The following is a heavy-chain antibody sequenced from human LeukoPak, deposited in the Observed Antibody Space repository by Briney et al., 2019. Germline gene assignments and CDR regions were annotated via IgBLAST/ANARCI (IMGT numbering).Heavy chain of an antibody. J-gene: IGHJ3*02. D-gene: IGHD3-10*01. CDR3: ASNYASGNAGFDI. Sequence: GGSLRLSCAASGFIVTTNYMSWVRQAPGKGLEWVSVMYAGGSPHYVDSVKGRFTISRDKSKNTLYLQMDSLKAEDTAVYYCASNYASGNAGFDIWGQGTGVTVSS. CDR1: GFIVTTNY. CDR2: MYAGGSP. V-gene: IGHV3-66*01.